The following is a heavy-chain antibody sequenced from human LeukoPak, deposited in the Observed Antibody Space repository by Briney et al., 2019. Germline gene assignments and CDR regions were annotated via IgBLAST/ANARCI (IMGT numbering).Heavy chain of an antibody. D-gene: IGHD3-22*01. V-gene: IGHV4-59*08. CDR3: ARHETYYYDSSAPPVFDI. Sequence: SENLSLTCTVSSGSISSHYWSWIRQPPGKGLEWSGNISYSGSTNYNPSLKSRVTISVDTSKNQCSLKLSSVTAADTAVYYCARHETYYYDSSAPPVFDIWGQGTLVTVSS. J-gene: IGHJ4*02. CDR2: ISYSGST. CDR1: SGSISSHY.